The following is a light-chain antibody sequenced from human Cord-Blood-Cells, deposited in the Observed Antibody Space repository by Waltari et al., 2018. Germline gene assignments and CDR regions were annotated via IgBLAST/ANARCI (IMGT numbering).Light chain of an antibody. J-gene: IGKJ4*01. CDR3: QQYNNWPPLT. V-gene: IGKV3-15*01. Sequence: EIVMTQSPATLSMSPGEIATLSCRASQSVSSNLAWYQQKPGQAPRLLFYGASSRATGIPARFSGSWSGTEFTLTISSLQSEDFAVYYCQQYNNWPPLTFGGGTKVEIK. CDR2: GAS. CDR1: QSVSSN.